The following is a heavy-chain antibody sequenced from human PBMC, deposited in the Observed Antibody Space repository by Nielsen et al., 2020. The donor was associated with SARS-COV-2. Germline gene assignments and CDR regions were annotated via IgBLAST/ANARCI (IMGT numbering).Heavy chain of an antibody. V-gene: IGHV4-34*01. D-gene: IGHD2-2*01. CDR3: ARHICSSTSCYLGEVNWFDP. J-gene: IGHJ5*02. CDR2: VHHSGST. Sequence: WIRQPPGKGLEWIGEVHHSGSTNDNPSLKSRVTMSVDKSKNQFSLKLSSVTAADTAVYYCARHICSSTSCYLGEVNWFDPWGQGTLVTVSS.